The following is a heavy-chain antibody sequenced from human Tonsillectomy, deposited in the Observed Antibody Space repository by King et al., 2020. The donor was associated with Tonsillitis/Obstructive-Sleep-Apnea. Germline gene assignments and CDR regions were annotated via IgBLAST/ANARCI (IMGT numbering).Heavy chain of an antibody. V-gene: IGHV1-46*01. CDR3: ARAPRVYSSQGYYYYYYVDV. D-gene: IGHD5-18*01. Sequence: VQLVESGAEVKKPGASVKVSCKASGYTFTSYYMHWVRQAPGQGLEWMGIINPSGGVTAYAQKFQDRVTMTRDTSTSTVYMELSSLRSEDTAVYYCARAPRVYSSQGYYYYYYVDVWGKGTTVAVSS. J-gene: IGHJ6*03. CDR1: GYTFTSYY. CDR2: INPSGGVT.